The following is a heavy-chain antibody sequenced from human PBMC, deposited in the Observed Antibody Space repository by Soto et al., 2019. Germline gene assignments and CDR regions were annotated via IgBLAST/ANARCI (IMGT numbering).Heavy chain of an antibody. CDR2: IYYSGST. D-gene: IGHD4-17*01. CDR1: GGSISSGGYY. Sequence: SETLSLTCTVSGGSISSGGYYWSWIRQHPGKGLEWIGYIYYSGSTYYNPSLKSRVTISVDTSKNQFSLKLSSVTAADTAVYYCARGIDYGDPNYYYYMDVWGKGTTVTVSS. J-gene: IGHJ6*03. CDR3: ARGIDYGDPNYYYYMDV. V-gene: IGHV4-31*03.